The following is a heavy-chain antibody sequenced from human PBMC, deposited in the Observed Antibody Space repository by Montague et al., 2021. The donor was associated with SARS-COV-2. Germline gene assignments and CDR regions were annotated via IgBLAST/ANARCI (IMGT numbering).Heavy chain of an antibody. Sequence: SVKVSCKASGYTLSNYGISWMRQGPGQRPEWMGWISAHTGTTAYAQRLQGRITLTADRSTNTVYMELRGLTSDDTALYYCAWVQTGNFDFWGQGTLVTVSS. D-gene: IGHD1-1*01. J-gene: IGHJ4*02. V-gene: IGHV1-18*01. CDR1: GYTLSNYG. CDR3: AWVQTGNFDF. CDR2: ISAHTGTT.